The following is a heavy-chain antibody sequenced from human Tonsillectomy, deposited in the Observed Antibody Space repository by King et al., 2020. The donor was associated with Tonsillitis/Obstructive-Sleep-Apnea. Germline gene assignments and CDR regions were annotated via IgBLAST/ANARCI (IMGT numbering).Heavy chain of an antibody. CDR3: ARSLQKYNWFDP. D-gene: IGHD4-11*01. J-gene: IGHJ5*02. Sequence: VQLVESGGGLVQPGGSLRLSCAASGFTFSSYSMHWVRQAPGKGLEWVSYISSSSSTIYYVYSVKGRFTISRYNSKNSLYLQMNSLRDEDTAVYYCARSLQKYNWFDPWGQGTLVTVSS. CDR1: GFTFSSYS. CDR2: ISSSSSTI. V-gene: IGHV3-48*02.